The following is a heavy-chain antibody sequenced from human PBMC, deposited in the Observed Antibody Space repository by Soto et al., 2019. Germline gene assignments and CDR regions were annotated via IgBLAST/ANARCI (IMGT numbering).Heavy chain of an antibody. Sequence: QVNLVQSGAEVKKPGASVKVSCKASGYNFNGYYIHWVRQAPGQGVEWMGWMNPNTGGANYAQKFQGKVIMTTDTSISTAYLELRSLTSDDTAVYYCAKVISTIGSKQWLAQTKHQALDYWGQGTLVTVSS. CDR2: MNPNTGGA. J-gene: IGHJ4*02. D-gene: IGHD6-19*01. CDR3: AKVISTIGSKQWLAQTKHQALDY. V-gene: IGHV1-2*02. CDR1: GYNFNGYY.